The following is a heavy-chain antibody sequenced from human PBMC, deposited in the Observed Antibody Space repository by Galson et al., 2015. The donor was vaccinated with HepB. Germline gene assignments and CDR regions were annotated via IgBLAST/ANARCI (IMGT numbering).Heavy chain of an antibody. CDR1: GFTFSSYG. V-gene: IGHV3-30*02. CDR3: ARGLGSGWYVFDY. D-gene: IGHD6-19*01. CDR2: IRYDGSNK. Sequence: LRLSCAASGFTFSSYGMHWVRQAPGKGLEWVAFIRYDGSNKYYADSVKGRFTISRDNSKNTLYLQMNSLRAEDTAVYYCARGLGSGWYVFDYWGQGTLVTVSS. J-gene: IGHJ4*02.